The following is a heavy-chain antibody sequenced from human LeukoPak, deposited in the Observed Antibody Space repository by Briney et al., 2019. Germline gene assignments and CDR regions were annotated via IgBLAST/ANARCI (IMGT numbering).Heavy chain of an antibody. J-gene: IGHJ4*02. CDR1: GYSISSGYY. CDR2: IYHSGST. D-gene: IGHD2-2*02. V-gene: IGHV4-38-2*02. Sequence: PSETLSLTCTVSGYSISSGYYWGWIRQPPGKGLEWIGSIYHSGSTYYNPSLKSRVTISVDTSKNQFSLKLSSVTAADTAVYYCARAVLWGNRDCSSTSCYNRWGQGTLVTVSS. CDR3: ARAVLWGNRDCSSTSCYNR.